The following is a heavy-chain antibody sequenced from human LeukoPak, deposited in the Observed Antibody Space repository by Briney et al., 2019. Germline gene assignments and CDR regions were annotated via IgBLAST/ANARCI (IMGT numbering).Heavy chain of an antibody. Sequence: GGSLRLSCVASEFTVSTNYMSWVRQAPGKGLQWVSIIDGETHYADSVKGRFTMSRDNPKNTVYHQMNSLRSEDTAVYCCARDCLDSSGRVAFDIWGQGQCAPSPQ. CDR3: ARDCLDSSGRVAFDI. D-gene: IGHD3-22*01. CDR2: IDGET. V-gene: IGHV3-66*01. CDR1: EFTVSTNY. J-gene: IGHJ3*02.